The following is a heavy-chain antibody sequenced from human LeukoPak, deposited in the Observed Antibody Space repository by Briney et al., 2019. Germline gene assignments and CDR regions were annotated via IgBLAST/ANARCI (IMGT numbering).Heavy chain of an antibody. J-gene: IGHJ4*02. CDR2: ISYDGSDK. CDR1: GFTFSSHG. CDR3: AKAPRSTTVTPDY. V-gene: IGHV3-30*18. D-gene: IGHD4-17*01. Sequence: GGSLRLSCAASGFTFSSHGMHWVRQAPGKGLEWVAVISYDGSDKYYADSVKGRFTISRDNSKNTLYLQVNSLRAEDTAVYYCAKAPRSTTVTPDYWGQGTLVTVSS.